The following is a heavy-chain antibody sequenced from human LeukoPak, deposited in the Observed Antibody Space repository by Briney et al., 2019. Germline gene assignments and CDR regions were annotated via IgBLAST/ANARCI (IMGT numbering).Heavy chain of an antibody. CDR3: ARREPSLSYSSSWYVGVAGENYFDY. CDR1: GGSISSSSYY. Sequence: SETLSLTCTVSGGSISSSSYYWGWIRQPPGKGLEWIGSIYYSGSTYYNPSLKSRVTISVDTSKNQFSLKLSSVTAADTAVYYCARREPSLSYSSSWYVGVAGENYFDYWGQGTLVTVSS. J-gene: IGHJ4*02. V-gene: IGHV4-39*01. D-gene: IGHD6-13*01. CDR2: IYYSGST.